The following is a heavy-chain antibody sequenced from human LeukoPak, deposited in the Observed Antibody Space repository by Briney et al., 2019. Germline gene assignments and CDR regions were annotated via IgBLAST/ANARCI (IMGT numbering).Heavy chain of an antibody. V-gene: IGHV3-48*01. Sequence: GGSLRLSCAASGFTFSSYSMNWVRQAPGKGLEWVSYISSSSSTIYYADSVKGRFTISRDNAKNSLYLQMNSLRAEDTAVYYCARGTAAGTEDFDYWGQGTLVTVSS. CDR1: GFTFSSYS. J-gene: IGHJ4*02. D-gene: IGHD6-13*01. CDR2: ISSSSSTI. CDR3: ARGTAAGTEDFDY.